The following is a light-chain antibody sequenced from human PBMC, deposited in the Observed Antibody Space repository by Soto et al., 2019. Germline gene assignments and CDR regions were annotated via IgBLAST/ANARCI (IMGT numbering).Light chain of an antibody. CDR3: QQYDSSPIT. Sequence: ELLMTQSPATLSVSPGETATLSCRASQSVSTKLAWYQQKPGQAPRLLINGASTRATGVPARFSGSGSGTDFTLTISRLEPEDFAVYYCQQYDSSPITFGQGTRLEIK. V-gene: IGKV3-15*01. J-gene: IGKJ5*01. CDR2: GAS. CDR1: QSVSTK.